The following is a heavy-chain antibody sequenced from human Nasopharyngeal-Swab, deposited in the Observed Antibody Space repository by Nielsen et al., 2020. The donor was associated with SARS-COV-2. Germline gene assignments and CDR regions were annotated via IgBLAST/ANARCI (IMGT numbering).Heavy chain of an antibody. CDR3: AKLDMVRGVIITSYAFDI. J-gene: IGHJ3*02. CDR2: ISYDGSNK. D-gene: IGHD3-10*01. V-gene: IGHV3-30*18. Sequence: WIRQPPGKGLEWVAVISYDGSNKYYADSVKGRFTISRDNSKNTLYLQMNSLRAEDTAVYYCAKLDMVRGVIITSYAFDIRGQGTMVTVSS.